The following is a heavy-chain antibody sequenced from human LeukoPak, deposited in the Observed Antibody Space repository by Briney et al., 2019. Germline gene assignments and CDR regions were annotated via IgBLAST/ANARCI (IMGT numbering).Heavy chain of an antibody. CDR3: ARDRGTVARYFDY. J-gene: IGHJ4*02. V-gene: IGHV3-30-3*01. CDR2: ISYDGSNK. D-gene: IGHD4-23*01. CDR1: GFTVSSYA. Sequence: PGGSLRLSCAASGFTVSSYAMHWVRQAPGKGLEWVAVISYDGSNKYYADSVKGRFTISRDNSKNTLYLQMNSLRAEDTAVYYCARDRGTVARYFDYWGQGTLVTVSS.